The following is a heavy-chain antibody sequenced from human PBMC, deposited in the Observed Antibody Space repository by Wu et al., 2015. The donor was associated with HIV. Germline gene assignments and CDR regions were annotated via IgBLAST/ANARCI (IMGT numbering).Heavy chain of an antibody. D-gene: IGHD2-15*01. V-gene: IGHV4-30-4*08. Sequence: QVQLQESGPGLVKPSQTLSLICTVSGGSINSADFYWSWIRQPPGKGLEWIGFIYYTGSTYYNPSLKSRFTISVDTSKNQFSLKLTSVTAADTAVFYCARIRVADDTFDIWGQGTMVTVSS. CDR1: GGSINSADFY. J-gene: IGHJ3*02. CDR3: ARIRVADDTFDI. CDR2: IYYTGST.